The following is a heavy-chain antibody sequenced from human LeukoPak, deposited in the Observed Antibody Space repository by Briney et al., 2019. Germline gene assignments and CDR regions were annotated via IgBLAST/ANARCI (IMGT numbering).Heavy chain of an antibody. CDR2: INHSGST. D-gene: IGHD2-15*01. Sequence: PSETLSLTCAVYGGSFSGYYWSWIRQPPGKGLEWIGEINHSGSTNYNPSLKSRVTISVDTSKNQFSLKLSSVTAADPAVYYCARSSGWWYYFDYWGQGTLVTVSS. J-gene: IGHJ4*02. V-gene: IGHV4-34*01. CDR1: GGSFSGYY. CDR3: ARSSGWWYYFDY.